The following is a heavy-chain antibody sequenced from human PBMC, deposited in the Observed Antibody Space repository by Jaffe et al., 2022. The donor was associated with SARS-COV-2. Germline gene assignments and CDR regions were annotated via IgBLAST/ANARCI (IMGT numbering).Heavy chain of an antibody. CDR2: ISYDGSNK. D-gene: IGHD4-17*01. Sequence: QVQLVESGGGVVQPGRSLRLSCAASGFTFSSYGMHWVRQAPGKGLEWVAVISYDGSNKYYADSVKGRFTISRDNSKNTLYLQMNSLRAEDTAVYYCATRRLYYYYGMDVWGQGTTVTVSS. CDR3: ATRRLYYYYGMDV. V-gene: IGHV3-30*03. CDR1: GFTFSSYG. J-gene: IGHJ6*02.